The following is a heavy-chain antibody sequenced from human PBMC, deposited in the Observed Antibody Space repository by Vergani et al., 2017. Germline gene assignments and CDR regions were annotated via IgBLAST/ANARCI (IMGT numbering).Heavy chain of an antibody. V-gene: IGHV3-30*03. CDR2: ISYDGSNK. J-gene: IGHJ5*02. CDR3: ARPPWTTNGGWFDP. Sequence: QVQLVESGGGVVQPGRSLRLSCAASGFTFSSYGMHWVRQAPGKGLEWVAVISYDGSNKYYADSVKGRFTISRDNSKNTLYLQMNSLRAEDTAVYYCARPPWTTNGGWFDPWGQGTLVTVSS. D-gene: IGHD3/OR15-3a*01. CDR1: GFTFSSYG.